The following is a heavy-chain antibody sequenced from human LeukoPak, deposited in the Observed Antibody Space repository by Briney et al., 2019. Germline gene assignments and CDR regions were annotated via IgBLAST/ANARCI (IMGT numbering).Heavy chain of an antibody. J-gene: IGHJ4*02. CDR1: GGSISSYY. Sequence: SETLSLTCTVSGGSISSYYWSWIRQPPGKGLEWIGYIYYSGSTNYNPSLKSRVTISVDTSKNQFSLKLSSVTAADTAVYYCARGRGFWSGYRPFDYWGQGTLVTVSS. CDR2: IYYSGST. D-gene: IGHD3-3*01. V-gene: IGHV4-59*12. CDR3: ARGRGFWSGYRPFDY.